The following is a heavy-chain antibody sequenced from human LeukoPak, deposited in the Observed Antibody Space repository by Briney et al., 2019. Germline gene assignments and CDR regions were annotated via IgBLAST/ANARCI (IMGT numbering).Heavy chain of an antibody. CDR1: GGTFSSYA. J-gene: IGHJ5*02. Sequence: SVKVSCKASGGTFSSYAISWVRQAPGQGLEWMGGIIPIFGTANYAQKFQGRVTITTDESTSTAYMELSSPRSEDTAVYYCARTAMVPNWFDPWGQGTLVTVSS. V-gene: IGHV1-69*05. CDR3: ARTAMVPNWFDP. D-gene: IGHD5-18*01. CDR2: IIPIFGTA.